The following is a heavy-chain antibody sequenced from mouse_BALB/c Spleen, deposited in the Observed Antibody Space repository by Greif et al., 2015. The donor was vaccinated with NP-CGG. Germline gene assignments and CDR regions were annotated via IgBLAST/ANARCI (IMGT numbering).Heavy chain of an antibody. J-gene: IGHJ3*01. D-gene: IGHD1-1*01. V-gene: IGHV1S81*02. CDR3: TSLLL. CDR1: GYTFTSYY. CDR2: INPSNGGT. Sequence: QVQLQQSGAELVKPGASVELSCKASGYTFTSYYMYWVKQRPGQGLEWIGEINPSNGGTNFNEKFKSKATLTVDKSSSTAYMQLSSLTSEDSAVYYCTSLLLWGQGTLVTVSA.